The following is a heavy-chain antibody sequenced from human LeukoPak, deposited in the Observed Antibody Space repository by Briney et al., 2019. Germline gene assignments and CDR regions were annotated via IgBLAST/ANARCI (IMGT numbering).Heavy chain of an antibody. CDR3: ANDHYNWNYPSDY. D-gene: IGHD1-7*01. CDR2: ISYDGSNK. V-gene: IGHV3-30*18. CDR1: GFTFSSYG. Sequence: GGSLRLSCAASGFTFSSYGMHWVRQAPGKGLEWVAVISYDGSNKYYADSVKSRFTISRDNSKNTLYLQMNSLRAEDTAVYYCANDHYNWNYPSDYWGQGTLVTVSS. J-gene: IGHJ4*02.